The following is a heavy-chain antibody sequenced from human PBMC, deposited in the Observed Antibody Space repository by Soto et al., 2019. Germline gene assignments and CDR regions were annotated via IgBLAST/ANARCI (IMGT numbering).Heavy chain of an antibody. CDR2: IIPLLNTP. D-gene: IGHD6-6*01. V-gene: IGHV1-69*01. CDR1: GGTFSSYA. J-gene: IGHJ6*02. Sequence: QVQLVQSGAEVKKPGSSVKVSCRASGGTFSSYAVSWVRQAPGQGLEWMGVIIPLLNTPKYVEKFQGRATITADASATTAYLELSSLTSEDTAVYYCARESSSPNYYYYGMDVWGQGTTVTVSS. CDR3: ARESSSPNYYYYGMDV.